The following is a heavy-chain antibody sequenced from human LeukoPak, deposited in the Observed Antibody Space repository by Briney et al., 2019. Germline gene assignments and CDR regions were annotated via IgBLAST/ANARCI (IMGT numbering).Heavy chain of an antibody. D-gene: IGHD3-22*01. Sequence: SETLSLTCTVSGGSISSSSYYWGWLRQPPGKGLEWIGSMYYSGSTYYHPCLKSRFTISVETSKNQCYMKLSSVTAAGEAMDXCXRVSGDYYDRFDPWGQGTLVTVSS. CDR1: GGSISSSSYY. CDR3: XRVSGDYYDRFDP. V-gene: IGHV4-39*07. CDR2: MYYSGST. J-gene: IGHJ5*02.